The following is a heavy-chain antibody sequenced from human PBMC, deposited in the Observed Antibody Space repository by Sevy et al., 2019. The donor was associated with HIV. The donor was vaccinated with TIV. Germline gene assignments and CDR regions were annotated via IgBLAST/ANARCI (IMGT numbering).Heavy chain of an antibody. CDR2: IWYDGSNK. D-gene: IGHD3-3*01. CDR1: GFTFSSYG. J-gene: IGHJ4*02. V-gene: IGHV3-33*01. Sequence: GGSLRLSCAASGFTFSSYGMHWVRPAPGKGLEWVAVIWYDGSNKYYADSVKGRFTISRDNSKNTLYLQMNSLRAEDTAVYYCARERAILRFLEWAHVFDYWGQGTLVTVSS. CDR3: ARERAILRFLEWAHVFDY.